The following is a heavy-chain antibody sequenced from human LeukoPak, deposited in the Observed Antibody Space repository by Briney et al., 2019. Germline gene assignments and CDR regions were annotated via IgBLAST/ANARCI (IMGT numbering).Heavy chain of an antibody. Sequence: GGSLRLSCAASGFTFSSYGMHWVRQAPGKGLEWVAFIRYDGSNKYYADSVKGRFAISRDNSKNTLYLQMNSLRAEDTAVYYCAKDRSGTGGYFDYWGQGTLVTVSS. V-gene: IGHV3-30*02. CDR1: GFTFSSYG. J-gene: IGHJ4*02. D-gene: IGHD1-7*01. CDR3: AKDRSGTGGYFDY. CDR2: IRYDGSNK.